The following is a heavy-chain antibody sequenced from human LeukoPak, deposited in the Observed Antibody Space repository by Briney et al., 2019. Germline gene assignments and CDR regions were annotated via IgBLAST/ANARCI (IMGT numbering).Heavy chain of an antibody. J-gene: IGHJ5*02. Sequence: SETLSLTCTVSGGSISSYYWSWIRQPAGKGLEWIGRVYTSGSTNYNPSLKSRVTMSVDTSRNQFSLKLSSVTAADTAVYYCARDFYDILTGSWDWFDPWGQGTLVTVSS. CDR3: ARDFYDILTGSWDWFDP. CDR1: GGSISSYY. D-gene: IGHD3-9*01. V-gene: IGHV4-4*07. CDR2: VYTSGST.